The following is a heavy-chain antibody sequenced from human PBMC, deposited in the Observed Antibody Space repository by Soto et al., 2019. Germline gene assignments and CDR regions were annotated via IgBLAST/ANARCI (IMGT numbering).Heavy chain of an antibody. Sequence: TLSLTCTVSGGSISSGGYYWSWIRQHPGKGLEWIGYIYYSGSTYYNPSLKSRVTISVDTSKNQFSLKLTSVTAADTAVYYCARVRGGGPLDHWGQRTLATVSS. J-gene: IGHJ4*02. D-gene: IGHD1-26*01. CDR1: GGSISSGGYY. CDR3: ARVRGGGPLDH. V-gene: IGHV4-31*03. CDR2: IYYSGST.